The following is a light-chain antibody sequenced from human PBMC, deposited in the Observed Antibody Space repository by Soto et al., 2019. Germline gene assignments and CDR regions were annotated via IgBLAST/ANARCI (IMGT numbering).Light chain of an antibody. CDR1: SSDVGGYNY. CDR2: DVS. CDR3: SSYTSSSPYV. J-gene: IGLJ1*01. V-gene: IGLV2-14*01. Sequence: QSALTQPASVSGSPGQSITISCTGTSSDVGGYNYVSWYQQHPGKAPKLIIYDVSNRPSGISNRFSGSKSGNTASLAISGLQPEDEADYYCSSYTSSSPYVFGTGTKVTVL.